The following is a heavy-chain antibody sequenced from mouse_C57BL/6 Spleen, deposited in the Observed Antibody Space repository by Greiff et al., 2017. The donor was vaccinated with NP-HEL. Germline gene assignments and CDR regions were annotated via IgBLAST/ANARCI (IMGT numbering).Heavy chain of an antibody. D-gene: IGHD1-1*01. J-gene: IGHJ4*01. V-gene: IGHV1-74*01. CDR2: IHPSDSDT. CDR1: GYTFTSYW. Sequence: QVQLKQPGAELVKPGASVKVSCKASGYTFTSYWMHWVKQRPGQGLEWIGRIHPSDSDTNYNQKFKGKATLTVDKSSSTAYMQLSSLTSEDSAVYYCAITDYGSSYYAMDYWGQGTSVTVSS. CDR3: AITDYGSSYYAMDY.